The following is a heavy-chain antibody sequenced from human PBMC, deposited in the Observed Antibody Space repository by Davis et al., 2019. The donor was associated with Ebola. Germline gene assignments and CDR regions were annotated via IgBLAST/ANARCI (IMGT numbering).Heavy chain of an antibody. CDR3: ARDLATSSGAHFFYFGMDV. V-gene: IGHV1-18*04. Sequence: ASVKVSCKAFGYSFVTYGISWVRKAPGQGLEWMGWISGYEHNTNYAPRFQGRITLTKDRATSTVYMELRSLTSDDTAVYYCARDLATSSGAHFFYFGMDVWGEGTSVAVSS. CDR2: ISGYEHNT. D-gene: IGHD2/OR15-2a*01. CDR1: GYSFVTYG. J-gene: IGHJ6*04.